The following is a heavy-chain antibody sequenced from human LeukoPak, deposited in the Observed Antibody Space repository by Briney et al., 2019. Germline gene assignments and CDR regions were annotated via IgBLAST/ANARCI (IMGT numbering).Heavy chain of an antibody. D-gene: IGHD2-8*01. CDR3: ARDFLGRTNGGSNYFGMGV. J-gene: IGHJ6*02. V-gene: IGHV1-2*04. Sequence: PGASVKVSCKSSGYTFTDYFLHWVRQAPGQGLGWMGFIDPLTGGAHYAQKFQDWVSLTRDTSIDTAFMELSSLRSDATAIYYCARDFLGRTNGGSNYFGMGVWGQGTTVTVSS. CDR1: GYTFTDYF. CDR2: IDPLTGGA.